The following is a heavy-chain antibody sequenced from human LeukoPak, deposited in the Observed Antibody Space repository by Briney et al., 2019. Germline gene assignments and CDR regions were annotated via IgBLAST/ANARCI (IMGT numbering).Heavy chain of an antibody. CDR2: ISSSGSTM. CDR3: PLRGVAGRYAFHI. J-gene: IGHJ3*02. V-gene: IGHV3-48*03. D-gene: IGHD6-13*01. Sequence: GGSLRLSCAASGFTFSSFEMNWVRQAPGKGLEWVSYISSSGSTMYYADSVKGRFTISRDNAKNSLYLQMNNLRAEDTAVYYCPLRGVAGRYAFHIWGQGTMVTVS. CDR1: GFTFSSFE.